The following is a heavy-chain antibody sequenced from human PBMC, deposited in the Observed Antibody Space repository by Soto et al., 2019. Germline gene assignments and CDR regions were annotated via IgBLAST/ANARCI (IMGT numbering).Heavy chain of an antibody. V-gene: IGHV4-34*01. CDR3: ARVGGYGDYVGFDY. CDR1: GGSFSGYY. D-gene: IGHD4-17*01. J-gene: IGHJ4*02. Sequence: SETLSLTCAVYGGSFSGYYWSWIRQPPGKGLEWIGEINHSGSTNYNPSLKSRVAISVDMSKNQFSLKLSSVTAADTAVYYCARVGGYGDYVGFDYWGQGTLVTVSS. CDR2: INHSGST.